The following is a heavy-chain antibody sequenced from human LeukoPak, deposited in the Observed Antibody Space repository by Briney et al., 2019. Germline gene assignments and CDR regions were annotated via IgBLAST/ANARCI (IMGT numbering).Heavy chain of an antibody. D-gene: IGHD2-15*01. Sequence: ASETLSLTCTVSGGSISIYYWTWIRQPPGKGLEWIANIYNNRSTNYNPSLKSRVTISVDTSKNQFSLKLSSVTAADTAVYYCARDYCSGGSCYGQLNWFDPWGQGTLVTVSS. J-gene: IGHJ5*02. V-gene: IGHV4-59*01. CDR3: ARDYCSGGSCYGQLNWFDP. CDR2: IYNNRST. CDR1: GGSISIYY.